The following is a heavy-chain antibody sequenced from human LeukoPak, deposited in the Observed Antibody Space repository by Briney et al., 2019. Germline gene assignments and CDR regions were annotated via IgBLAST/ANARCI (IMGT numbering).Heavy chain of an antibody. D-gene: IGHD6-6*01. CDR1: GYTFTSYD. J-gene: IGHJ4*02. CDR2: VNPNSGDT. CDR3: ARGAWTSSFDY. Sequence: GASVKVSCKASGYTFTSYDVNWVRQATGQWLEWMGWVNPNSGDTAYAQNFQGRVTMTRDTSINTAYMELSSLRSEDTAVYYCARGAWTSSFDYWGQGTLVTVSS. V-gene: IGHV1-8*01.